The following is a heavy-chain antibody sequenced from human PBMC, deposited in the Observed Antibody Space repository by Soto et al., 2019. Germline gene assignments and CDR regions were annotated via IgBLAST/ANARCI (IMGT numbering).Heavy chain of an antibody. CDR2: IYYIGTT. CDR3: ARDRAHSFDY. Sequence: QVQLQESGPGLVKPSETLSLTCTVSGGSISSYYWSWIRQPPGKGLEWIGFIYYIGTTNYNPSLKSRVTISVDTSQNQFSLKLNSVTAADTAVYYCARDRAHSFDYWGQGTLVTVSS. J-gene: IGHJ4*02. CDR1: GGSISSYY. V-gene: IGHV4-59*01.